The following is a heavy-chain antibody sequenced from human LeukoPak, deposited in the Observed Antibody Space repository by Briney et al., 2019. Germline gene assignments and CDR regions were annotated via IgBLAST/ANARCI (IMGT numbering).Heavy chain of an antibody. CDR1: GYSISSSYY. J-gene: IGHJ4*02. Sequence: PSETLSLTCAVSGYSISSSYYWSWIRQPPGKGLEWIGYIYYSGSTNYNPSLKSRVTISVDTSKNQFSLKLSSVTAADTAVYYCARHRLEYSSESPEYYFDYWGQGTLVTVSS. V-gene: IGHV4-61*01. D-gene: IGHD6-19*01. CDR3: ARHRLEYSSESPEYYFDY. CDR2: IYYSGST.